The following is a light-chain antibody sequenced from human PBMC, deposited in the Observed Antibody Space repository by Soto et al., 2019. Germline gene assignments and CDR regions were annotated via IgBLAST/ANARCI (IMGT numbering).Light chain of an antibody. CDR3: SSYAGSNNLGV. V-gene: IGLV2-8*01. CDR1: INDVGGYNY. J-gene: IGLJ3*02. Sequence: QSVLTQPPSASGSPGQSVTISCTGPINDVGGYNYVSWYQQLPGKAPKLMIFEVSKRPSGVPDRFSGSKSGNTASLTVSGLQAEDEADYYCSSYAGSNNLGVFGGGTKLTVL. CDR2: EVS.